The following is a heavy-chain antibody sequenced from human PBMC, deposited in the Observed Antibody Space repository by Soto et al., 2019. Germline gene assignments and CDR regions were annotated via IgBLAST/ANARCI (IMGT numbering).Heavy chain of an antibody. V-gene: IGHV2-5*01. CDR3: AHESYHNSWYVY. D-gene: IGHD6-13*01. CDR2: IYWNDEK. Sequence: SDPTLVNPTQTLTLTCTFSGFSLSTGGVGVDWIRQTPGQALEWLGLIYWNDEKRYSPSLRNRLTITKDTSKNQVVLTMTNMDPVDTATYYCAHESYHNSWYVYWGQGALVTVFS. CDR1: GFSLSTGGVG. J-gene: IGHJ4*02.